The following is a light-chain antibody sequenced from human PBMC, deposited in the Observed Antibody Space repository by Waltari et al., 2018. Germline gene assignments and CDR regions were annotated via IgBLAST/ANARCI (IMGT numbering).Light chain of an antibody. J-gene: IGLJ2*01. CDR3: SSYTTDSLGV. Sequence: QSALTQPASVPGSPGQSISISCTGTSSDAGGFGYVSWYQQHPGKAPKLMIYDVTHRPSGVPNRFSGSKSGITASLTISGLQPEDEADYYCSSYTTDSLGVFGGGTKLTVL. V-gene: IGLV2-14*03. CDR2: DVT. CDR1: SSDAGGFGY.